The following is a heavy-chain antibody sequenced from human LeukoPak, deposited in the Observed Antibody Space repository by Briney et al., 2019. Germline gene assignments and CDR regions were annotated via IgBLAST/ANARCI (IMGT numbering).Heavy chain of an antibody. CDR3: AREGGSGSRYGWGYYYMDV. Sequence: PGGSLRLSCAASGFTFDDYGMSWVRQTPGKGLEWVSGINWNGGSTGYADSVKGRFTISRDNPKNSLYLQMNSLRGEDTALYYCAREGGSGSRYGWGYYYMDVWGKGTTVTVSS. V-gene: IGHV3-20*04. J-gene: IGHJ6*03. CDR1: GFTFDDYG. D-gene: IGHD3-10*01. CDR2: INWNGGST.